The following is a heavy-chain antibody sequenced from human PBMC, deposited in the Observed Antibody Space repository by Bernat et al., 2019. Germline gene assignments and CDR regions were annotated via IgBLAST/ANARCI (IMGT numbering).Heavy chain of an antibody. CDR1: GFTFSSHA. V-gene: IGHV3-23*04. J-gene: IGHJ6*03. Sequence: EVQLVDSGGALVQPRGSLRVSCAASGFTFSSHAMTWVRQAPGKGLEWVSTIDAYGSGTWYADSVKGRFTISRDNSKNTLYLQMNSLRVEDTAVYHCAKDGHATDYYYYMDVWGKGTTVTVSS. CDR2: IDAYGSGT. CDR3: AKDGHATDYYYYMDV.